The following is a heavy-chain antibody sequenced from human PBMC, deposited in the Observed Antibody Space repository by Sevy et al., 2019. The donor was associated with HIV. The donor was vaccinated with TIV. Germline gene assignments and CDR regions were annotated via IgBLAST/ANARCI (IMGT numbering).Heavy chain of an antibody. V-gene: IGHV3-7*01. D-gene: IGHD3-22*01. J-gene: IGHJ4*02. CDR1: GFTLSSYW. CDR2: IKQDGSEK. CDR3: ARARAYYYDNSGYSFDY. Sequence: GGSLRLSCAASGFTLSSYWMSWVRQAPGKGLEWVANIKQDGSEKYYVDSVKGRFTISRDNAKNSLYLQMNSLRVEDTAAYYCARARAYYYDNSGYSFDYWGPGTLVTVSS.